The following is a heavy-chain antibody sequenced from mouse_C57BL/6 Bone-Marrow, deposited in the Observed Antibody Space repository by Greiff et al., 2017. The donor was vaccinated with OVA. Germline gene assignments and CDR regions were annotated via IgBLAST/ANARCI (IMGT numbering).Heavy chain of an antibody. D-gene: IGHD1-1*01. CDR1: GYTFTSYW. CDR3: ASWGYGSSYERDY. J-gene: IGHJ2*01. V-gene: IGHV1-55*01. Sequence: QVQLQQPGAELVKPGASVKMSCKASGYTFTSYWITWVKQRPGQGLEWIGDIYPGSGSTNYNEKFKSKATLTVDTSSSTAYMQLSSLTSEDSAVYYCASWGYGSSYERDYWGQGTTLTVSS. CDR2: IYPGSGST.